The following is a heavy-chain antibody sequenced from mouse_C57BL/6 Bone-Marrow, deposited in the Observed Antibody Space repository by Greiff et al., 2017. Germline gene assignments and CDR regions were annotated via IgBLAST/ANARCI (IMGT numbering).Heavy chain of an antibody. CDR2: ISSGSSTI. CDR3: AVGGYYFDY. D-gene: IGHD3-1*01. J-gene: IGHJ2*01. V-gene: IGHV5-17*01. CDR1: GFTFSDYG. Sequence: EVMLVESGGGLVKPGGSLKLSCAASGFTFSDYGMHWVRQAPEKGLEWVAYISSGSSTIYYADTVKGRFTISRDTAKNTLFLQMTSLRSEDTAMCSCAVGGYYFDYWGQGTPLTVSA.